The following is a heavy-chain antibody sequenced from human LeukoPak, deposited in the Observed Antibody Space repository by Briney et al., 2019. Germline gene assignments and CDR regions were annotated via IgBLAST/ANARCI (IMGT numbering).Heavy chain of an antibody. CDR2: IYYSGST. V-gene: IGHV4-59*11. CDR3: ARAEYKGWFDP. J-gene: IGHJ5*02. Sequence: SETLSLTCTVSGGSISSHYWSWIRQPPGKGLEWIGYIYYSGSTNYNPSLKSRVTMSVDTSKNQFSLKLSSVTAADTAVYYCARAEYKGWFDPWGQGTLVTVSS. CDR1: GGSISSHY. D-gene: IGHD6-6*01.